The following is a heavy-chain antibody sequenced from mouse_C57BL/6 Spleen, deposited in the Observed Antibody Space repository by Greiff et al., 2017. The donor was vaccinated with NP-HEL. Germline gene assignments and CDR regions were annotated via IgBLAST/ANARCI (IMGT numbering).Heavy chain of an antibody. J-gene: IGHJ2*01. CDR1: GYTFTSYW. D-gene: IGHD1-1*01. CDR3: ARGTTVVED. V-gene: IGHV1-50*01. Sequence: VQLQQSGAELVKPGASVKLSCKASGYTFTSYWMQWVIQRPGQGLEWIGEIDPSDSYTNYNQKFKGKATLTVDTSSSTAYMQLSSLTSEDSAVYYCARGTTVVEDWGQGTTLTVSS. CDR2: IDPSDSYT.